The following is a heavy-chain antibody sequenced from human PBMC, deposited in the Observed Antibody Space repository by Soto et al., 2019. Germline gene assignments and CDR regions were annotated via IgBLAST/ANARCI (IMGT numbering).Heavy chain of an antibody. CDR1: GYTFTSYA. D-gene: IGHD2-2*03. V-gene: IGHV1-3*01. CDR2: INAGNGNT. Sequence: WASVKVSCKASGYTFTSYAMHWVRQAPGQRLEWMGWINAGNGNTKYSQKFQGRVTITRDTSASTAYMELSSLRSEDTAVYYCARVYGYCSSTSCYKAVGGYYYGMDVWGQGTTVTVSS. CDR3: ARVYGYCSSTSCYKAVGGYYYGMDV. J-gene: IGHJ6*02.